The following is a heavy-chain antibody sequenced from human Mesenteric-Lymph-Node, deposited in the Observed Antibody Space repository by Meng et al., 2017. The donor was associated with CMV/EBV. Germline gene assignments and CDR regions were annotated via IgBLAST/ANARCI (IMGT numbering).Heavy chain of an antibody. CDR3: ARDEVLRFTSAESGMDV. CDR1: GFTFSSYW. CDR2: IKQDGSEK. Sequence: GESLKISCAASGFTFSSYWMSWVRQAPGKGREWVANIKQDGSEKYYVDSVKGRFTISRDNAKNSLYLQMNSLRAEDTAVYYCARDEVLRFTSAESGMDVWGQGTTVTVSS. J-gene: IGHJ6*02. V-gene: IGHV3-7*01. D-gene: IGHD3-3*01.